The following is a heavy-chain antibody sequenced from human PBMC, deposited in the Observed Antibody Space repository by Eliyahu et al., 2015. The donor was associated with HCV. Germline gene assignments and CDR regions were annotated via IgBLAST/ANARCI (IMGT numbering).Heavy chain of an antibody. CDR3: ARDRLTAGAGYFDY. D-gene: IGHD6-19*01. CDR2: IFSSGTT. CDR1: GFTVSSHY. Sequence: EVQLVESGGGLIQTGGSLRLSCAASGFTVSSHYXSWVRQAPGQGLEWVSVIFSSGTTYYADSVEGRFTTSRDKSTNTLYLQMNSLRAEDTAIYYCARDRLTAGAGYFDYWGQGTLVTVSS. V-gene: IGHV3-53*01. J-gene: IGHJ4*02.